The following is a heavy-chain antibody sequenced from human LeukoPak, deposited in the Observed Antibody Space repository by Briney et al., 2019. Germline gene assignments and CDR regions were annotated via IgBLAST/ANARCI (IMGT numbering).Heavy chain of an antibody. Sequence: PSETLSLTCTVSGGSISSYYWSWIRQPPGKGLEWIGEINHSGSTNYNPSLKSRVTISVDTSKNQFSLKMSSVTAADTAVYYCARVGELELTPDPWGQGNLVTVSS. V-gene: IGHV4-34*01. CDR1: GGSISSYY. D-gene: IGHD1-7*01. CDR2: INHSGST. CDR3: ARVGELELTPDP. J-gene: IGHJ5*02.